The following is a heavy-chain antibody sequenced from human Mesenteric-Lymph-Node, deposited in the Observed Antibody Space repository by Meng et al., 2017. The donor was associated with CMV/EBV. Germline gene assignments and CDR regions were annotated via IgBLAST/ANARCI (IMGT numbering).Heavy chain of an antibody. CDR3: ARAIDYGDPNWFDT. Sequence: GESLKISCTASGFTFTSYSITWVRQAPGKGLEWLSYISGTSTYIYHSDSVKGRFTISRDNAKNSVYLQMNRLRAEDTAVYYCARAIDYGDPNWFDTWGQGTLVTVSS. V-gene: IGHV3-21*01. D-gene: IGHD4-17*01. CDR1: GFTFTSYS. CDR2: ISGTSTYI. J-gene: IGHJ5*02.